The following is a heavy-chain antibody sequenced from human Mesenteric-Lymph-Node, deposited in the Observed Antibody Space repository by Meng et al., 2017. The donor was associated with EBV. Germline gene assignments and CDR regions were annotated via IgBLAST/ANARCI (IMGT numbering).Heavy chain of an antibody. Sequence: VQFQQWGAGLLKPPETLSLTCAVYGGSLSNYYWSWIRQPPGKGLEWIGEINYRGNTNYNPSLKSRVTVSVGTSKNQVSLKLNSVTAADTAIYYCAGAGYWRFDAWGRGTLVTVSS. CDR3: AGAGYWRFDA. CDR1: GGSLSNYY. CDR2: INYRGNT. V-gene: IGHV4-34*01. J-gene: IGHJ5*02. D-gene: IGHD6-13*01.